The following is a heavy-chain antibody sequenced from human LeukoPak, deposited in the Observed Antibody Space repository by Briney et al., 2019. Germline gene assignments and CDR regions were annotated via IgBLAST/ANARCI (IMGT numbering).Heavy chain of an antibody. V-gene: IGHV4-31*03. CDR3: AILLCGGHCYLDY. J-gene: IGHJ4*02. D-gene: IGHD2-21*02. CDR1: GDSISSGGYY. Sequence: SQTLSLTCTVSGDSISSGGYYWSWIRQLPGKGLEWIGYIYYSGSTYYNLSLKTRVTISVDTSKNQFSLRLRSVTAADAAVYYCAILLCGGHCYLDYWGQGTLVTVSS. CDR2: IYYSGST.